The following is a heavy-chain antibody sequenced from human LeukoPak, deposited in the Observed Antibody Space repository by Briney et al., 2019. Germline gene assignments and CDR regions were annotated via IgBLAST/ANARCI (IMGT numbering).Heavy chain of an antibody. CDR2: INEDGSAK. D-gene: IGHD1-1*01. CDR3: AFSPSSESGTGY. CDR1: GFTFRNYW. J-gene: IGHJ4*02. Sequence: PGGSLRLSCAASGFTFRNYWVSWVRQAPGKGPQWVANINEDGSAKYYVDSVKGRFIISRDNAKNSVYLQMNGLRAEDTAVYYCAFSPSSESGTGYWGQGTLVTVSS. V-gene: IGHV3-7*01.